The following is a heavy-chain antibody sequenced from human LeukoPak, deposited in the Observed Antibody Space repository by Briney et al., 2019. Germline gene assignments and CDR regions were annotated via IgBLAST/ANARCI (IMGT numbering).Heavy chain of an antibody. CDR3: ARDGPNYGMDV. CDR1: GFTFSSYA. Sequence: KTGGSLRLSCAASGFTFSSYAMNWVRQAPGKGLEWVSSISSSSSYIYYADSVKGRFTISRDNAKNSLYLQMNSLRAEDTAVYYCARDGPNYGMDVWGQGTTVTVSS. CDR2: ISSSSSYI. V-gene: IGHV3-21*01. J-gene: IGHJ6*02.